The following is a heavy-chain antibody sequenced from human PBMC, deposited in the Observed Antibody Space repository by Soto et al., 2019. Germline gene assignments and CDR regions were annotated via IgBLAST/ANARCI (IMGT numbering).Heavy chain of an antibody. V-gene: IGHV4-59*01. J-gene: IGHJ6*02. CDR1: GGSISNYY. Sequence: SETLSLTCTVSGGSISNYYWNWIRQPPGKGLEWIGYIYYSGNTNYNPSLKSRVTISVDTSKNQFSLKLSSVTAADTAVYYCAGSGYYHNSGMDVWGQGTTVTVSS. CDR2: IYYSGNT. D-gene: IGHD3-22*01. CDR3: AGSGYYHNSGMDV.